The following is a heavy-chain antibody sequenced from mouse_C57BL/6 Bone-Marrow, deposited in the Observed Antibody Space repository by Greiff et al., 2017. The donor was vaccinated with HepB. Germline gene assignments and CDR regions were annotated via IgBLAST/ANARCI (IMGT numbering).Heavy chain of an antibody. CDR1: GYSITSGYY. V-gene: IGHV3-6*01. CDR3: ARESNYYGSPYYFDY. Sequence: EESGPGLVKPSQSLSLTCSVTGYSITSGYYWNWIRQFPGNKLEWMGYISYDGSNNYNPSLKNRISITRDTSKNQFFLKLNSVTTEDTATYYCARESNYYGSPYYFDYWGQGTTLTVSS. D-gene: IGHD1-1*01. J-gene: IGHJ2*01. CDR2: ISYDGSN.